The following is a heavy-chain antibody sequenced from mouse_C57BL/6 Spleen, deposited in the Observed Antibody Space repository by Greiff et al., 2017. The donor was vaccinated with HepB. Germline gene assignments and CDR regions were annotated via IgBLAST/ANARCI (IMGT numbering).Heavy chain of an antibody. CDR1: GFSFNTYA. J-gene: IGHJ4*01. D-gene: IGHD2-4*01. V-gene: IGHV10-1*01. Sequence: DVQLQESGGGLVQPKGSLKLSCAASGFSFNTYAMNWVRQAPGKGLEWVARIRSKSNNYATYYADSVKDRFTISRDDSESMLYLQMNNLKTEDTAMYYCVRRDYLYAMDYWGQGTSVTVSS. CDR3: VRRDYLYAMDY. CDR2: IRSKSNNYAT.